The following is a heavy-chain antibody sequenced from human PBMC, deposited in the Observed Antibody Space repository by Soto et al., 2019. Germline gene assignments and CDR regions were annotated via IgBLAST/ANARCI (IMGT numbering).Heavy chain of an antibody. Sequence: GGSLRLSCAASGFTFSSYGMHWVRQAPGKGLEWVAVISYDGSNKYYADSVKGRFTISRDNSKNTLYLQMNSLRAEDTAVYYCAKVLGRLVSYYYYMDVWGKGTTVTVSS. J-gene: IGHJ6*03. V-gene: IGHV3-30*18. D-gene: IGHD6-19*01. CDR3: AKVLGRLVSYYYYMDV. CDR2: ISYDGSNK. CDR1: GFTFSSYG.